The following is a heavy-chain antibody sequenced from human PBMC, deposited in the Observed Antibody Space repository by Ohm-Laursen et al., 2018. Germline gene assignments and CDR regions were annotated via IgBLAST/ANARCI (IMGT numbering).Heavy chain of an antibody. J-gene: IGHJ4*02. D-gene: IGHD3-22*01. CDR2: IHSGGST. CDR1: GFTFSSYA. V-gene: IGHV3-53*01. Sequence: SLRLSCAASGFTFSSYAMSWVRQAPGKGLEWVSVIHSGGSTYYADSVKGRFTISRDNSRNTLYLQMNSLRAEDTAVYYCARDNPNYYDSSGYLDYWGQGTLVTVSS. CDR3: ARDNPNYYDSSGYLDY.